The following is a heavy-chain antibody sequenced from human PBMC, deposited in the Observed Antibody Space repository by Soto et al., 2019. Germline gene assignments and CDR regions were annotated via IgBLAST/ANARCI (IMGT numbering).Heavy chain of an antibody. CDR2: IFYSETT. Sequence: SETLSLTCTVSGGSISSGGYYWSWIRQHPGKGLEWVGYIFYSETTYHNPSLQSRVTISADTSKNQFSLNLSSVTAADTAVYYCARGFLEWLSHPYYGMDVWGQGTTVTVSS. V-gene: IGHV4-31*03. CDR1: GGSISSGGYY. J-gene: IGHJ6*02. D-gene: IGHD3-3*01. CDR3: ARGFLEWLSHPYYGMDV.